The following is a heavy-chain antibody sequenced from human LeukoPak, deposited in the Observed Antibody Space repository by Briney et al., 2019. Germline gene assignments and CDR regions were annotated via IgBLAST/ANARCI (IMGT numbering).Heavy chain of an antibody. CDR1: GFTFSRYA. CDR3: ARDSGVGYYGSGSNNWFDP. V-gene: IGHV3-30-3*01. CDR2: IPYDGDNT. J-gene: IGHJ5*02. D-gene: IGHD3-10*01. Sequence: GGSLRFSCAASGFTFSRYAMYWVRQAPGKGLEWVAFIPYDGDNTYYADSVKGRFTISRDNSKNTLYLQMNSLRAEDTAVYYCARDSGVGYYGSGSNNWFDPWGQGTLVTVSS.